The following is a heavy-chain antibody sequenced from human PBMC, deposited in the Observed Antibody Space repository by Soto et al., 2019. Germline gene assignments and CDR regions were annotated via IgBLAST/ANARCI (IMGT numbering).Heavy chain of an antibody. D-gene: IGHD3-10*01. CDR3: AKDPRVHYYGSGSSSY. Sequence: EVQLLESGGGLVQPGGSWGLSVEASGSALTTLARAWFRRVQGKGLEWVSTISGSGGNTYYADSVKGRFTISRDNSKNTLYLQMNSLRAEDTALYYCAKDPRVHYYGSGSSSYWGQGTLVTVSS. CDR2: ISGSGGNT. J-gene: IGHJ4*02. CDR1: GSALTTLA. V-gene: IGHV3-23*01.